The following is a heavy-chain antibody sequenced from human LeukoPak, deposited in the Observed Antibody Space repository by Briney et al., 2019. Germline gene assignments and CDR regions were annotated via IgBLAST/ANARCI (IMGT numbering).Heavy chain of an antibody. J-gene: IGHJ6*02. V-gene: IGHV4-39*01. CDR1: GGSISSSSYY. CDR3: ARQYYYGSGSYYYYYGMDV. CDR2: IYYSGST. D-gene: IGHD3-10*01. Sequence: PSETLSLTCTVSGGSISSSSYYWGWIRQPPGKGLEWIGSIYYSGSTYYNPSLKSRVTISVDTSKNQFSLKLSSVTAADTAVYYCARQYYYGSGSYYYYYGMDVWGQGTTVTVSS.